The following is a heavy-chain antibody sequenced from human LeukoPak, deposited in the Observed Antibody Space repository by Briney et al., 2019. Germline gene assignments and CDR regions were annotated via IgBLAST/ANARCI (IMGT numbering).Heavy chain of an antibody. D-gene: IGHD2-2*01. CDR1: GGNFSNYP. CDR2: ISPIFRTV. J-gene: IGHJ6*02. Sequence: SVKVSCKASGGNFSNYPINWVRKAPGQGLEWMGVISPIFRTVYYGQKFQVRVTISADESTNTAYMELSSLIPKDTAVYFCARGRRHCTSTSCYAWDRGAMDVWGQGTTVTVSS. CDR3: ARGRRHCTSTSCYAWDRGAMDV. V-gene: IGHV1-69*13.